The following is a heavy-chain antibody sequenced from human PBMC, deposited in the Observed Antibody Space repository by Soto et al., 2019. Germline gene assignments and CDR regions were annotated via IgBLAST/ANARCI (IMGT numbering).Heavy chain of an antibody. D-gene: IGHD4-17*01. J-gene: IGHJ4*02. CDR3: ARTDGVSIYGDYPHFNY. CDR2: ISSSGSTI. V-gene: IGHV3-11*01. Sequence: GGSLRLSCVASGFTFSDYYMSWIRQAPGKGLEWVSYISSSGSTIYYADSVKGRFTISRDNAKNSLYLQMNSLRAEGTAVYYCARTDGVSIYGDYPHFNYWGQGTLVTVSS. CDR1: GFTFSDYY.